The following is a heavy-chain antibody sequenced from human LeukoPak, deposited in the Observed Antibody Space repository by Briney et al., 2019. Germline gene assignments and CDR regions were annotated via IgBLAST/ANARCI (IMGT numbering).Heavy chain of an antibody. CDR1: GGSISSSSYY. D-gene: IGHD3-22*01. CDR3: ARAKVGYYDSSGYALFDP. V-gene: IGHV4-39*07. J-gene: IGHJ5*02. Sequence: SETLSLTCTISGGSISSSSYYWGWIRQPPGKGLEWIGSIYYSGSTYYNPSLKSRVTISVDTSKNQFSLKLSSVTAADTAVYYCARAKVGYYDSSGYALFDPWGQGTLVTVSS. CDR2: IYYSGST.